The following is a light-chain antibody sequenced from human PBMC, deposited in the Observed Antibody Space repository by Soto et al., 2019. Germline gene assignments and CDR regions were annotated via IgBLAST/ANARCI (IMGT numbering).Light chain of an antibody. Sequence: QSALTQPASVSGSPGQSITISCTGTSSDVGGYNYVSWYQQHPGKAPKLMIYDVSNRPSGVSNRFSGSKSGNTACLPISGLLAEDEADYYCSSYTGSSTLVVFGGGTKLTVL. V-gene: IGLV2-14*01. CDR2: DVS. CDR1: SSDVGGYNY. CDR3: SSYTGSSTLVV. J-gene: IGLJ2*01.